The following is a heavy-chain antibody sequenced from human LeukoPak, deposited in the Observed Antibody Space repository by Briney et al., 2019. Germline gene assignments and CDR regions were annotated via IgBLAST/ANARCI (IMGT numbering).Heavy chain of an antibody. Sequence: PSETLSLTCAVYGGSFSGYYWSWVRQPPGKGLEWIGEINHSGSTNYNPSLKSRVTISVDTSKNQFSLKLSSVTAADTAVYYCARGGNCSSTSCYVDYWGQGTLVTVS. V-gene: IGHV4-34*01. J-gene: IGHJ4*02. D-gene: IGHD2-2*01. CDR1: GGSFSGYY. CDR2: INHSGST. CDR3: ARGGNCSSTSCYVDY.